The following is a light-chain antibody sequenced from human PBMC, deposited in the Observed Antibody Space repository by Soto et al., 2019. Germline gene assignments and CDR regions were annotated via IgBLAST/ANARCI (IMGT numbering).Light chain of an antibody. J-gene: IGKJ5*01. V-gene: IGKV3-20*01. Sequence: ETVLTQSPGTLSLSPEERATLSCRASQSIGSSYLAWYQQKPGQAPRLLIYGASTRATGIPDRFSGSGSGTDFTLTINRVAPEDFAVYYCQQYVSLPITFGQGTRLEI. CDR1: QSIGSSY. CDR3: QQYVSLPIT. CDR2: GAS.